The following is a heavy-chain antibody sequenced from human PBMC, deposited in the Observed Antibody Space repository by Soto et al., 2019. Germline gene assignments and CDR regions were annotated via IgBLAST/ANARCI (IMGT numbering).Heavy chain of an antibody. Sequence: SETLSLTCTVSGDSIRSGNHYWSWIRQPPGKGLEWIGYIYYSGSTYYSPSLKSRVTISVDTSKNQFSLKLNSVTAADTAVYYCARADILTGYYNYYYGMDVWGQGTTVTVSS. D-gene: IGHD3-9*01. J-gene: IGHJ6*02. CDR3: ARADILTGYYNYYYGMDV. V-gene: IGHV4-30-4*01. CDR2: IYYSGST. CDR1: GDSIRSGNHY.